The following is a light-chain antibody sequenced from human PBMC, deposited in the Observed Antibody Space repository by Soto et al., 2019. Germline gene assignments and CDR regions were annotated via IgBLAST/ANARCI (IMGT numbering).Light chain of an antibody. Sequence: GLTQSPATLSVSPGERAALSCRASQSVSTNLAWYQQKPGQPPRLLIYFASTRATAVPAGFTAGGSGTEFTLTISSLQSDDLAVYYCQQYDKWPRTFGQGTKVDI. J-gene: IGKJ1*01. CDR1: QSVSTN. CDR2: FAS. V-gene: IGKV3-15*01. CDR3: QQYDKWPRT.